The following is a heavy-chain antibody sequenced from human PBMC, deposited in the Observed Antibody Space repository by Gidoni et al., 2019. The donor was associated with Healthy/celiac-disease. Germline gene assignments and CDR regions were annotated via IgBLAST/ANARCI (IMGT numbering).Heavy chain of an antibody. Sequence: QVQLVESGGGVVQPGRSLRLSWAASGFTFSSYGMHWVRQAQGKGLEWVEIIWYDGSNKYYADAVKGRFTISRDNSKNTLYLQMNSLRAEDTAVYYCARDLSTAAAEPELDYWGQGTLVTVSS. CDR1: GFTFSSYG. CDR2: IWYDGSNK. J-gene: IGHJ4*02. CDR3: ARDLSTAAAEPELDY. V-gene: IGHV3-33*01. D-gene: IGHD6-13*01.